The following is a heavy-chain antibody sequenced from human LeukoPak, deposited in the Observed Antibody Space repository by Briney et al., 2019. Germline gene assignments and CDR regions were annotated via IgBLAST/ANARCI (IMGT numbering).Heavy chain of an antibody. J-gene: IGHJ5*02. Sequence: ASVKVSCKASGYTFIGYYMHWVRQAPGQGLEWMGWINPNSGGTNYAQKFQGRVTMTRDTSISTAYMELSRLRSDDTAVYYCARSHGGITIRNWFDPRGQGTLVTVSS. CDR1: GYTFIGYY. CDR3: ARSHGGITIRNWFDP. CDR2: INPNSGGT. V-gene: IGHV1-2*02. D-gene: IGHD3-3*01.